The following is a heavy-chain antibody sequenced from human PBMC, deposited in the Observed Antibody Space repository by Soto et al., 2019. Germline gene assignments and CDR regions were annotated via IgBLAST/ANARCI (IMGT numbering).Heavy chain of an antibody. J-gene: IGHJ6*02. Sequence: QVQLVESGGGVVQPGRSLRLSCAASGFTFSSYGMHWVRQAPGKGLESVAVIWYDGSNKYYADSVKGRFTISRDNSKNTLYLQMNSLRAEDTAVYYCASSGYGSGSKPHYGMDVWGQGTTVTVSS. D-gene: IGHD3-10*01. V-gene: IGHV3-33*01. CDR2: IWYDGSNK. CDR1: GFTFSSYG. CDR3: ASSGYGSGSKPHYGMDV.